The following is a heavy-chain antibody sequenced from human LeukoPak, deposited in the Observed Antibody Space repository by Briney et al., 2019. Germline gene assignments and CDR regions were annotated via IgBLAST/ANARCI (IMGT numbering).Heavy chain of an antibody. Sequence: GGSLRLSCAASGFTFSSYGMHWVRQAPGKGLEWVAVIWYDGSNKYYADSVKGRFTISRDNSKNTLYLQMNSLRAEDTAVYYCARDFAHCSSTSCPFDYWGQGTLVTVPS. CDR3: ARDFAHCSSTSCPFDY. D-gene: IGHD2-2*01. V-gene: IGHV3-33*01. CDR1: GFTFSSYG. CDR2: IWYDGSNK. J-gene: IGHJ4*02.